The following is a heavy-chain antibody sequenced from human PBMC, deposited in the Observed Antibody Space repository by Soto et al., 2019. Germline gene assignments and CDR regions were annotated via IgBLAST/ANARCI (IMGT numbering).Heavy chain of an antibody. CDR1: GYSFTSYW. J-gene: IGHJ6*02. V-gene: IGHV5-51*01. CDR2: IYPGDSDT. CDR3: ARVSNYVNPYYYYGMDV. D-gene: IGHD4-4*01. Sequence: GESLKISCKGSGYSFTSYWIGWVRQMPGKGLEWMGIIYPGDSDTRYSPSFQGQVTISADKSISTAYLQWSSLKASDTAMYYCARVSNYVNPYYYYGMDVWGQGTTVTVSS.